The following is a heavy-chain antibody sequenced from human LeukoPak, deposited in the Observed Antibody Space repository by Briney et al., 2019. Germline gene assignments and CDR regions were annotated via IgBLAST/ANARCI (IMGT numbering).Heavy chain of an antibody. CDR2: INHSGST. D-gene: IGHD6-13*01. CDR3: ARGSRYYFDY. V-gene: IGHV4-34*01. J-gene: IGHJ4*02. CDR1: GGSFSGYY. Sequence: SETLSLTCAVYGGSFSGYYWSWIRQPPGKGLEWIGEINHSGSTNYNPSLKSRVTISVDTSKNQFSLKLSSVTAADTAVYYCARGSRYYFDYWGQGTLVTVSS.